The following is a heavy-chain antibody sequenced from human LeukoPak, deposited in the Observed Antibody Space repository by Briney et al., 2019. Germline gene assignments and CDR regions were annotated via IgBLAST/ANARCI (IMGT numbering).Heavy chain of an antibody. D-gene: IGHD5-12*01. CDR2: IDPSDSYT. CDR3: ARGYSGYDAVDY. Sequence: GEPLRISCKGSGYTFTSYWITWVRQMPGKGLEWMGRIDPSDSYTNYSPSFQGHVTISADKSISTAYLQWSSLKASDTATYYCARGYSGYDAVDYWGQGTLVTVSS. V-gene: IGHV5-10-1*01. CDR1: GYTFTSYW. J-gene: IGHJ4*02.